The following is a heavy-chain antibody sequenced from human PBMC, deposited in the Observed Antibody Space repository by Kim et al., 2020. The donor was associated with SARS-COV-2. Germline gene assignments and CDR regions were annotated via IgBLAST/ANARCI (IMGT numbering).Heavy chain of an antibody. V-gene: IGHV3-30*18. D-gene: IGHD3-10*01. CDR1: GFTFSSYG. CDR3: AKDQGWFGESGYYYYGMDV. J-gene: IGHJ6*02. Sequence: GGSLRLSCAASGFTFSSYGMHWVRQAPGKGLEWVAVISYDGSKKYYADSVKGRYTISRDNSKNTLYLQMNSLRAEDTAVYYCAKDQGWFGESGYYYYGMDVWGQGTTVTVSS. CDR2: ISYDGSKK.